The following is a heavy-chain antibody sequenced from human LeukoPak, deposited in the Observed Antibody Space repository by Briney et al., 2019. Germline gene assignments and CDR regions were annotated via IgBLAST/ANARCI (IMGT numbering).Heavy chain of an antibody. CDR3: ARRPRYSSGWYYFDS. J-gene: IGHJ4*02. V-gene: IGHV4-34*01. CDR2: INHSGST. CDR1: DGSLSGDY. Sequence: SETLSLTCAVYDGSLSGDYWNWIRQPPGKGLEWIGEINHSGSTNSNPSLKSRVTISVDRSKNQFSLKLSSVTAADTAVYYCARRPRYSSGWYYFDSWGQGTLVTVSS. D-gene: IGHD6-19*01.